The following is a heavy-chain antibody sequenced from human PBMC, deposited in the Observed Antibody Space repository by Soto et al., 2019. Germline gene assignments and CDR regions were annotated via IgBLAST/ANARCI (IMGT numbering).Heavy chain of an antibody. CDR3: ARAMTSVGAAAKGDF. CDR1: GFTFNTHW. Sequence: GGSLRLSCAASGFTFNTHWVHWVRQAPGKGLVWVSRINSDGSITDYADSVKGRFSISRDNPRNTPYLQMNSLSPEDTAVYYCARAMTSVGAAAKGDFWGQGTLVTVSS. D-gene: IGHD1-26*01. V-gene: IGHV3-74*01. J-gene: IGHJ4*02. CDR2: INSDGSIT.